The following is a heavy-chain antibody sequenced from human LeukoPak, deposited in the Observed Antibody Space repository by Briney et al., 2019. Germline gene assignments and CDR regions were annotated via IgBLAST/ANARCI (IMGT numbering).Heavy chain of an antibody. CDR2: ISAYNGNT. Sequence: ASVTVSCTASGYTFTSYGISWVRQAPGQGLEWMGWISAYNGNTNYAQKLQGRVTITADKSTSTAYMELSSLRSEDTAVYYCARSSGYSYGPIDYWGQGTLVTVSS. V-gene: IGHV1-18*01. CDR3: ARSSGYSYGPIDY. J-gene: IGHJ4*02. D-gene: IGHD5-18*01. CDR1: GYTFTSYG.